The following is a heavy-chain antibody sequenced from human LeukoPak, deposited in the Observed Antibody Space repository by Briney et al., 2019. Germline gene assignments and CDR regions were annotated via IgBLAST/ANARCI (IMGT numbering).Heavy chain of an antibody. CDR2: TYQRSKWYN. V-gene: IGHV6-1*01. J-gene: IGHJ4*02. CDR1: GDSVSINSAA. CDR3: ARSPSPYSSGWYFDY. Sequence: SQTLSLTCAISGDSVSINSAAWNWIRQSPSRGLEWLGRTYQRSKWYNDYAVSVKSRITINPDISKNQFSLQLNTVTPEDTAVYYCARSPSPYSSGWYFDYWGQGTLVTVSS. D-gene: IGHD6-19*01.